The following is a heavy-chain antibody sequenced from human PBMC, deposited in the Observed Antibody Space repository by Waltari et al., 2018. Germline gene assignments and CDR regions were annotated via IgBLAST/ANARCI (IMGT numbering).Heavy chain of an antibody. V-gene: IGHV3-9*01. CDR1: GFTFDDYA. Sequence: EVQLVESGGGLVQPGRSLRLSCAASGFTFDDYAMNWVRQAPGKGREWVSGISWNSGSIGYADSVKGRFTISRDNAKNSLYLQMNSLRAEDTALYYCAKEHLGFDYWGQGTLVTVSS. D-gene: IGHD7-27*01. J-gene: IGHJ4*02. CDR3: AKEHLGFDY. CDR2: ISWNSGSI.